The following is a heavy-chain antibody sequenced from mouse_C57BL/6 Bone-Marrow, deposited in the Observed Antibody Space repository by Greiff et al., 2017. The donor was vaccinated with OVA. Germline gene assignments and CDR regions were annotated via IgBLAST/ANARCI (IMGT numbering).Heavy chain of an antibody. CDR1: GYTFTSYT. J-gene: IGHJ2*01. D-gene: IGHD1-1*01. CDR2: INPSSGYT. V-gene: IGHV1-4*01. Sequence: VQLQESGAELARPGASVKMSCKASGYTFTSYTMPWVKQRPGQGLEWIGYINPSSGYTKYNQKFKDKATLTADKSSSTAYMQLSSLTSEDSAVYYCARRITTVAYFDYWGQGTTLTVSS. CDR3: ARRITTVAYFDY.